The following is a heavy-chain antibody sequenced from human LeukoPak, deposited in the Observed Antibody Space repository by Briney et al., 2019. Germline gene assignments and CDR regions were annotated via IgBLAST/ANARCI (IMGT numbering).Heavy chain of an antibody. Sequence: GASVTVSCTASGCPFTNYAYHWVRQAPGQGLEWLGWINAGNDDTKYSQKFQGRVTMTEDTSTDTAYMELSSLRSEDTAVYYCATATRGVIVATTTNWFDPWGQGTLVTVSS. D-gene: IGHD5-12*01. CDR1: GCPFTNYA. CDR3: ATATRGVIVATTTNWFDP. CDR2: INAGNDDT. J-gene: IGHJ5*02. V-gene: IGHV1-3*01.